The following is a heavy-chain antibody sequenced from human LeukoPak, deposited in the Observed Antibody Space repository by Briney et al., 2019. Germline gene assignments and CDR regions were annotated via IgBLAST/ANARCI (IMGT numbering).Heavy chain of an antibody. Sequence: PGGSLRLSCAASGFTFSSYWMHWVRQAPGKGLVWVSRINSDGSRTTYADSVKGRFTISRDNAKNTLHLQMNSLRAEDTAVYYCARRTDDYNYLDYWGQGTLVTVSS. CDR3: ARRTDDYNYLDY. D-gene: IGHD5-24*01. V-gene: IGHV3-74*01. J-gene: IGHJ4*02. CDR2: INSDGSRT. CDR1: GFTFSSYW.